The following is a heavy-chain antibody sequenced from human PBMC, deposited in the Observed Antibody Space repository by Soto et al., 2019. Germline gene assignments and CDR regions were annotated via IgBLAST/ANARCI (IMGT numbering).Heavy chain of an antibody. J-gene: IGHJ5*02. CDR2: IYYSGST. Sequence: PSETLPLTCTVSGDSISSYYWTWIRQPPGKGLEWIGYIYYSGSTNYNPSLKSRVTISVDTSKNQFSLKLTSVTAADTTVYYCARGVATIGPWGQGTLVTVSS. CDR3: ARGVATIGP. D-gene: IGHD5-12*01. CDR1: GDSISSYY. V-gene: IGHV4-59*01.